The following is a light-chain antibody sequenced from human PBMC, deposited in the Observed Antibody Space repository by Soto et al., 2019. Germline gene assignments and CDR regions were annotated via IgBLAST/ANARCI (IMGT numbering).Light chain of an antibody. Sequence: DIQMTQSPSSVSASVGDRVTITCRASQDIGTWLAWYQQKPGKAPKVLIYTASTLQSGVPSRFSGSRSGADFTLTITNLQPDDVATYYCQQANSFPFTFGPGTRVDIK. V-gene: IGKV1-12*01. CDR2: TAS. J-gene: IGKJ3*01. CDR1: QDIGTW. CDR3: QQANSFPFT.